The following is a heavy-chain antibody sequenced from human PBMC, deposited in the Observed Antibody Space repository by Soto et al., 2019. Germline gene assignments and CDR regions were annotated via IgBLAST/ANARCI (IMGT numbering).Heavy chain of an antibody. J-gene: IGHJ5*02. Sequence: SETLSLTCAVSGYSISSGYYWGWLRQPPGKGLEWIGSLYHGGRTSYNPSLNSGVTLSSDMTNTQDALILNSETAPGTAVYYCARVGPWVPDYYDSSTNTFENWFDPWGQGTLVTVSS. CDR2: LYHGGRT. V-gene: IGHV4-38-2*01. D-gene: IGHD3-22*01. CDR3: ARVGPWVPDYYDSSTNTFENWFDP. CDR1: GYSISSGYY.